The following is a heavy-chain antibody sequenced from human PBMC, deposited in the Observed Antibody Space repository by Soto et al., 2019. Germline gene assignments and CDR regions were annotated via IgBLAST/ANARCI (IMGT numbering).Heavy chain of an antibody. J-gene: IGHJ5*02. Sequence: EVQLVESGGGLVQPGGSLRLSCAASGFTFSTNWMHWVRQAPGKGLVWVSRINSDGSSTSYADSVKGRFTVSRDNAKSTLYQQVKSLTADDSAIYYCLIAYCGGDCSAWGQGTPVTVSS. D-gene: IGHD2-21*02. V-gene: IGHV3-74*01. CDR3: LIAYCGGDCSA. CDR1: GFTFSTNW. CDR2: INSDGSST.